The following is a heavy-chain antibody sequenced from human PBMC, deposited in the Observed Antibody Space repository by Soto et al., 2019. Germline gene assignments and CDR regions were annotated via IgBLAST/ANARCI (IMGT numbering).Heavy chain of an antibody. J-gene: IGHJ6*02. CDR1: GGSISSGGYY. V-gene: IGHV4-31*03. CDR2: IYYSGST. CDR3: AREKFLEWLPKKNYYYGMDV. Sequence: SETLSLTCTVSGGSISSGGYYWSWIRQHPGKGLEWIGYIYYSGSTYYNPSLKSRVTISVDTSKNQFSLKLSSVTAADTAVYYCAREKFLEWLPKKNYYYGMDVWGQGTTVTVSS. D-gene: IGHD3-3*01.